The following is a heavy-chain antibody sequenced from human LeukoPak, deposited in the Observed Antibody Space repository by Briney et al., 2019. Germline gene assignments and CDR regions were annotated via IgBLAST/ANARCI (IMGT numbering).Heavy chain of an antibody. Sequence: SETLSLTCTVSGGSISSSSYYWGWIRQPPGKGLEWIGSIYYSGSTYYNPSLKSRVTISVDTSKNQFSLKLSSVTAADTAVYYCARVSPGYSSSWYLSYWGQGTLVTVSS. CDR1: GGSISSSSYY. CDR3: ARVSPGYSSSWYLSY. J-gene: IGHJ4*02. D-gene: IGHD6-13*01. CDR2: IYYSGST. V-gene: IGHV4-39*07.